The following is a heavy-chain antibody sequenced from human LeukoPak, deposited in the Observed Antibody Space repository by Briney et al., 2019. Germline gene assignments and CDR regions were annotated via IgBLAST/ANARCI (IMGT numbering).Heavy chain of an antibody. J-gene: IGHJ6*03. CDR1: GFTFTNAW. CDR3: TTDHQTTVSPYYYYYYMDV. CDR2: IKSKIDGGTT. V-gene: IGHV3-15*01. Sequence: GGSLRLSCAASGFTFTNAWTSWVRQAPGKELEWVGRIKSKIDGGTTDYAAPVKGRFTISRDDSKNTLYLQMNSLKTEDTAVYYCTTDHQTTVSPYYYYYYMDVWGKGTTVTVSS. D-gene: IGHD4-11*01.